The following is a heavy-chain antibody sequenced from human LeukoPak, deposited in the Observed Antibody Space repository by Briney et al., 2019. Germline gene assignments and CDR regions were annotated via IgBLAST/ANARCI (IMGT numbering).Heavy chain of an antibody. D-gene: IGHD2-15*01. V-gene: IGHV3-48*03. Sequence: PGGSLTLSCAASGFAFGSYEMSWVRQAPGKGLERVSYVSSSGSTIYYADSVKGRFTISRDNAKNSLYLQMNSLRAEDTAVYYCVSKIVVVFKDYYGMDVWGQGTTVTVSS. CDR3: VSKIVVVFKDYYGMDV. J-gene: IGHJ6*02. CDR1: GFAFGSYE. CDR2: VSSSGSTI.